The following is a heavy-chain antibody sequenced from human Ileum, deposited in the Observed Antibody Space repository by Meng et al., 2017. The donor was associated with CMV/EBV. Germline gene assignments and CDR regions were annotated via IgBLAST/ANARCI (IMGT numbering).Heavy chain of an antibody. Sequence: GGSLRLSCAVSGFTVSSNYYVTWVRQAPVKGLEWVSVIHGDGTTYYLDSVKGRFTISRDNSKNSLYLQMNSLRAEDTAVYYCARDGNLVIARSPDYWGQGTLVTVSS. CDR2: IHGDGTT. CDR1: GFTVSSNY. V-gene: IGHV3-66*01. CDR3: ARDGNLVIARSPDY. D-gene: IGHD2-21*01. J-gene: IGHJ4*02.